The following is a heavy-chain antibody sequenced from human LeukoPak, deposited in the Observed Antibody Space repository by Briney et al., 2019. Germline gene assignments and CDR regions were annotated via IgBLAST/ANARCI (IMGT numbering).Heavy chain of an antibody. Sequence: ASVKVSCKASGGTFSSYAISWVRQAPGRGLEWMGGIIPIFGTANYAQKFQGRVTITADESTSTAYMELSSLRSEDTAVYYCARYCSGGSCEGWGQGTLVTVSS. CDR1: GGTFSSYA. CDR2: IIPIFGTA. D-gene: IGHD2-15*01. V-gene: IGHV1-69*13. J-gene: IGHJ4*02. CDR3: ARYCSGGSCEG.